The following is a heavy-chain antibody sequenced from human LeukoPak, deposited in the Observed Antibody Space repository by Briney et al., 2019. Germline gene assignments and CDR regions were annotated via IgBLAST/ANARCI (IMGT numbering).Heavy chain of an antibody. V-gene: IGHV1-2*02. CDR1: GYTFTDYY. Sequence: ASVKVSCKASGYTFTDYYMHWVRQAPGQGLEWMGWINPNSGGTNYAQKFQGRVTMTRDTSISTAYMELSRLRSDDTAVYYCAREGGSYYYDSSGYYGAFDIWGQGTMVTVSS. J-gene: IGHJ3*02. D-gene: IGHD3-22*01. CDR3: AREGGSYYYDSSGYYGAFDI. CDR2: INPNSGGT.